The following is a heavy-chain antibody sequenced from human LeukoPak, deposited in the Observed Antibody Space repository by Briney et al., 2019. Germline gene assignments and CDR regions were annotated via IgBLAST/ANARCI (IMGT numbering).Heavy chain of an antibody. CDR1: GGSVSSDNYY. CDR2: ISYSGST. J-gene: IGHJ4*02. CDR3: ARRHYYNGRAYYFLDY. D-gene: IGHD3-22*01. Sequence: PSETLSLTCTVSGGSVSSDNYYCTWIRHPPGKGLQWIGYISYSGSTNYNPSLKSRVTISLHTSKNQFSLRLSSLTAADTAVYYCARRHYYNGRAYYFLDYWGQGTLVTVSS. V-gene: IGHV4-61*01.